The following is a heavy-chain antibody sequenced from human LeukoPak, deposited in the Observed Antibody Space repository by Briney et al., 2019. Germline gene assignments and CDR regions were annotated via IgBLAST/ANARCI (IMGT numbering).Heavy chain of an antibody. D-gene: IGHD6-13*01. V-gene: IGHV3-21*01. Sequence: GGSLRLSCAASGFTFSSYSMNWVRQAPGKGLEWVSSISSSSSYIYYSDSVKGRFTISRDNSKNALYLQMNSLRAEDTAVYYCAKTEISSSWYGDAFDIWGQGTMVTVSS. CDR2: ISSSSSYI. J-gene: IGHJ3*02. CDR3: AKTEISSSWYGDAFDI. CDR1: GFTFSSYS.